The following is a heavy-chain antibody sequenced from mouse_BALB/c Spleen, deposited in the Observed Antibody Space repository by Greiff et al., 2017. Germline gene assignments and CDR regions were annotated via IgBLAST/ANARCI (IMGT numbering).Heavy chain of an antibody. CDR1: GYTFTSYW. Sequence: QVQLKESGAELAKPGASVKMSCKASGYTFTSYWMHWVKQRPGQGLEWIGYINPSTGYTEYNQKFKDKATLTADKSSSTAYMQLSSLTSEDSAVYYCARDGYYRNYAMDYWGQGTSVTVSS. CDR2: INPSTGYT. V-gene: IGHV1-7*01. CDR3: ARDGYYRNYAMDY. J-gene: IGHJ4*01. D-gene: IGHD2-3*01.